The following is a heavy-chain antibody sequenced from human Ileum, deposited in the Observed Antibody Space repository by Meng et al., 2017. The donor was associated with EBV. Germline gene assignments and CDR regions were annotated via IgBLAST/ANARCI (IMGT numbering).Heavy chain of an antibody. D-gene: IGHD3-22*01. CDR2: IDYSGNT. J-gene: IGHJ5*02. V-gene: IGHV4-39*06. CDR3: ARGTFYYYSGCRFDP. Sequence: QEPGHHLVVAPQTLSLLCHVSGESITSTHYYWGWIRQPPGKGLEWIATIDYSGNTYNNPSLESRVTISRDTSKNQLTLNLNSVTAADTALYYCARGTFYYYSGCRFDPWGQGTLVTVSS. CDR1: GESITSTHYY.